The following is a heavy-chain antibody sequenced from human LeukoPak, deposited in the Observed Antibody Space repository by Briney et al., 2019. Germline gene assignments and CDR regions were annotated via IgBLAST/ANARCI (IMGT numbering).Heavy chain of an antibody. CDR2: VYYIGTT. CDR3: ARLPRRDGYNDAFDM. V-gene: IGHV4-39*01. CDR1: GGSIRSSSYY. D-gene: IGHD5-24*01. J-gene: IGHJ3*02. Sequence: SETLSLTCTVSGGSIRSSSYYWGWIRQPPGKGLESIGTVYYIGTTYYNPSLKGRVTISVDTSKNQFSLTLNSVTAADTAVYYCARLPRRDGYNDAFDMWGQGTMVTVSS.